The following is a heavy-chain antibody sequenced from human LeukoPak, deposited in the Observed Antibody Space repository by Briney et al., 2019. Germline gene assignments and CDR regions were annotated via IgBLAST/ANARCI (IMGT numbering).Heavy chain of an antibody. Sequence: ASVKVSCKASGYTFTSYYMHWVRQAPGQGLEWMGIINPSGGSISYAQKFQGRVTMTRDTSTSTVYMELSSLRSEDTAVYYCARANEDSSGYYYFDYWGQGTLVTVSS. CDR3: ARANEDSSGYYYFDY. J-gene: IGHJ4*02. CDR1: GYTFTSYY. D-gene: IGHD3-22*01. V-gene: IGHV1-46*01. CDR2: INPSGGSI.